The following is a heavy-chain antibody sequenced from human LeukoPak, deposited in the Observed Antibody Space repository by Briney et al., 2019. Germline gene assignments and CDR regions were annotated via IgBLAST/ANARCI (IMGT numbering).Heavy chain of an antibody. V-gene: IGHV4-59*12. CDR2: IYYSGST. J-gene: IGHJ6*03. D-gene: IGHD6-19*01. CDR3: ARGYSSGWYSDYYYYMDV. CDR1: GGSISSYY. Sequence: SETLSLTCTVSGGSISSYYWSWIRQPPGKGLEWIGSIYYSGSTYYNPSLKSRVTISVDTSKNQFSLKLSSVTAADTAVYYCARGYSSGWYSDYYYYMDVWGKGTTVTVSS.